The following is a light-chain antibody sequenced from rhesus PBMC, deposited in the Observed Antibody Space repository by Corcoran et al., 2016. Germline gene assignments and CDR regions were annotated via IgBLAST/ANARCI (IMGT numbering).Light chain of an antibody. Sequence: EIVLTQSPAILSLSPGERATLSCGASQSVISSLAWYQQKPGQAPRLLIYDASCRATGIPDRVRCSGSGTDVTFTISSLEPEDIGVYYCQQYSNWPLTFGEGTKVELK. CDR1: QSVISS. CDR2: DAS. V-gene: IGKV3-42*02. J-gene: IGKJ4*01. CDR3: QQYSNWPLT.